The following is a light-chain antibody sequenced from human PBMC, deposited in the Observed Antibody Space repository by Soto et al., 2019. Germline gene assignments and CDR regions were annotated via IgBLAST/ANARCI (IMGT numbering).Light chain of an antibody. CDR3: QHYNSYSEA. V-gene: IGKV1-9*01. CDR1: HDISTY. CDR2: EAS. J-gene: IGKJ1*01. Sequence: DIQLTQSPSLLSASVGDRVTITCPASHDISTYLAWYQQKPGKAPKLMIYEASTLQSGVPSRFSGSGSGTEFTLTISSLQPDDFATYYCQHYNSYSEAFGQGTKVDIK.